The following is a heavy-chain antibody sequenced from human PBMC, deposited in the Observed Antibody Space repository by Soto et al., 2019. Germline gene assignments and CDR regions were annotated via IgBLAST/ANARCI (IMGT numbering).Heavy chain of an antibody. J-gene: IGHJ4*02. CDR2: ISSSGSTI. CDR1: GFTFSDYY. D-gene: IGHD5-18*01. V-gene: IGHV3-11*01. Sequence: QVQLVESGGGLVKPGGSLRLSCAASGFTFSDYYMSWIRQAPGKGLEWVSYISSSGSTIYYADSVKGRFTISRDNAKNSLYLQMNSLRAEDTAVYCCARDAPNTAMVTSPALDYWGQGTLVTVSS. CDR3: ARDAPNTAMVTSPALDY.